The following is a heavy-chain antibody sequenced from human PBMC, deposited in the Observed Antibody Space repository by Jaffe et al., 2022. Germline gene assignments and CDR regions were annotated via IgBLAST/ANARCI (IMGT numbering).Heavy chain of an antibody. CDR3: AKWMDVREGSGSYAYYFDY. CDR1: GFTFSSYA. D-gene: IGHD3-10*01. J-gene: IGHJ4*02. V-gene: IGHV3-23*01. Sequence: EVQLLESGGGLVQPGGSLRLSCAASGFTFSSYAMSWVRQAPGKGLEWVSAISGSGGSTYYADSVKGRFTISRDNSKNTLYLQMNSLRAEDTAVYYCAKWMDVREGSGSYAYYFDYWGQGTLVTVSS. CDR2: ISGSGGST.